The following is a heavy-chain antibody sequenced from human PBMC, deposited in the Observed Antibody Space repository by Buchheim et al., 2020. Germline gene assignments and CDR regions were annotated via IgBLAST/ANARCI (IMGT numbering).Heavy chain of an antibody. J-gene: IGHJ4*02. CDR3: AKDPLDFWSGYYDY. CDR2: ISYDGSNK. D-gene: IGHD3-3*01. V-gene: IGHV3-30*18. Sequence: QVQLVESGGGVVQPGRSLRLSCAASGFTFSSYGMHWVRQAPGQGLEWVAVISYDGSNKYYADSVKGRFTISRDNSNNTPYLQMNSLRAEDTAVYYCAKDPLDFWSGYYDYWGQGTL. CDR1: GFTFSSYG.